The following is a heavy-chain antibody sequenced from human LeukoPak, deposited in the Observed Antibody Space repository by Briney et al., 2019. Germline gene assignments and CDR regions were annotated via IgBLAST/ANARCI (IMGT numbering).Heavy chain of an antibody. D-gene: IGHD3-9*01. J-gene: IGHJ4*02. CDR1: GFTFSSYW. CDR2: INSDGSST. CDR3: ATQAYYDILTGYTPFDY. V-gene: IGHV3-74*01. Sequence: GGSLRLSCAASGFTFSSYWMHWVRQAPGKGLVWVSRINSDGSSTSYADSVKGRFTISRDNAKNTLYLQMNSLRAEDTAVYYCATQAYYDILTGYTPFDYWGQGTLVTVSS.